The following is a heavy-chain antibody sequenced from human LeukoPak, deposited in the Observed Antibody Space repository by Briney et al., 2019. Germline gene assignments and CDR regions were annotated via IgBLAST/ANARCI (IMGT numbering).Heavy chain of an antibody. CDR1: GGSFSGYY. V-gene: IGHV4-34*01. D-gene: IGHD6-19*01. CDR3: ARLDSGWYSDY. J-gene: IGHJ4*02. CDR2: INHSGST. Sequence: SETLSLTCAVYGGSFSGYYWSWIRQPPGKGLEWIGEINHSGSTNYNPSLKSRVTISVDTSKNQFSLKLSSVTAADTAVYYCARLDSGWYSDYWGQGTLVTVSS.